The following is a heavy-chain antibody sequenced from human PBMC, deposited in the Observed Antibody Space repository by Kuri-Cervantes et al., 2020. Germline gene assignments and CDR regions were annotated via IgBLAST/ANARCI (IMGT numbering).Heavy chain of an antibody. CDR3: ARDGYYDSSGYDS. Sequence: SVKVSCKASGYTFTGYYMHWVRQAPGQELEWMGWINPNSGGTNYAQKSQGRVTMTRDTSISTAYMELSRLRSDDTAVYYCARDGYYDSSGYDSWGQGTLVTVSS. CDR1: GYTFTGYY. V-gene: IGHV1-2*02. D-gene: IGHD3-22*01. J-gene: IGHJ4*02. CDR2: INPNSGGT.